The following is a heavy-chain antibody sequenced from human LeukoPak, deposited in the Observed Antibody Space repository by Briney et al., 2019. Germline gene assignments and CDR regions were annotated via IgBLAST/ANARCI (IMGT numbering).Heavy chain of an antibody. V-gene: IGHV3-23*01. CDR3: AKAKGGL. CDR1: GLTFRNYA. J-gene: IGHJ4*02. Sequence: PGGSLRLSCTVSGLTFRNYAMTWFRQAPGKGLEWVSSISGSGDTTYFADSVRGRFTLSRDNSRNTLFLQMDSLRVDDTAVYYCAKAKGGLWGQGTLVTVSS. D-gene: IGHD2-15*01. CDR2: ISGSGDTT.